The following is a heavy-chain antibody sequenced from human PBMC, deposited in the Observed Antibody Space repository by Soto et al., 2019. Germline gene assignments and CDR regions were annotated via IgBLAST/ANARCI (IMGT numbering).Heavy chain of an antibody. Sequence: SETLSLTCAVYGGSFSGYYWSWIRQPPGKGLEWIGEINHSGSTNYNPSLKSRVTISVDTSKNQFSLKLSSVTAADTAVYYCARLRFDFWSGYYNYYYYGMDVWGQGTTVT. CDR3: ARLRFDFWSGYYNYYYYGMDV. V-gene: IGHV4-34*01. CDR2: INHSGST. CDR1: GGSFSGYY. D-gene: IGHD3-3*01. J-gene: IGHJ6*02.